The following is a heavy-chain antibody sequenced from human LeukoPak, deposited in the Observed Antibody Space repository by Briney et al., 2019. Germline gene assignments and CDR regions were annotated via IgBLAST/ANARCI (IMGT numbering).Heavy chain of an antibody. CDR1: GGSISSYY. CDR2: IYTSGST. Sequence: SETPSLTCTVSGGSISSYYWSWIRQPAGKGLEWIGRIYTSGSTNYNPSLKSRVTMSVDTSKNQFSLKLSSVTAADTAVYYCARAYSSGWPPKRYNWFDPWGQGTLVTVSS. V-gene: IGHV4-4*07. CDR3: ARAYSSGWPPKRYNWFDP. J-gene: IGHJ5*02. D-gene: IGHD6-19*01.